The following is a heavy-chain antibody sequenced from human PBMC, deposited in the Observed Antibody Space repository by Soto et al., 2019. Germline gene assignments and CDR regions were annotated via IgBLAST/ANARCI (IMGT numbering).Heavy chain of an antibody. CDR3: ARAGELPYYYAGMDV. CDR1: GYTFTTSG. J-gene: IGHJ6*02. D-gene: IGHD4-17*01. Sequence: QVQLVQSGGEVKKPGASVKVSCKASGYTFTTSGVSWVRQAPGQGLEWMGWVSGYNGNTKYEEKVHDRVTMTTDTSTSTAYLELRSLTTDDTSGYYWARAGELPYYYAGMDVWGQGTTVSVSS. V-gene: IGHV1-18*01. CDR2: VSGYNGNT.